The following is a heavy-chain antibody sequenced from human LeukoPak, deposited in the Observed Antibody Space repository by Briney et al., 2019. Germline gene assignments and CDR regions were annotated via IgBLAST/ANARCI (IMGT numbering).Heavy chain of an antibody. D-gene: IGHD6-6*01. Sequence: PGGSLRLSCAASGFTFSIYAMSWVRQAPGKGLEWVSTITGSGGSTYYADSVKGRFTISRDNAKNSLYLQMNSLRAEDTAVYYCARDLPLVSSSISPHYGMDVWGQGTTVTVSS. CDR1: GFTFSIYA. J-gene: IGHJ6*02. CDR2: ITGSGGST. V-gene: IGHV3-23*01. CDR3: ARDLPLVSSSISPHYGMDV.